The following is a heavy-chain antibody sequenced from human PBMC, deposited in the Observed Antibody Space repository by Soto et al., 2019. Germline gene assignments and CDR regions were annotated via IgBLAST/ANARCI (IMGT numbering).Heavy chain of an antibody. V-gene: IGHV1-8*01. Sequence: GASVKVSCKASGYTFTSYDINWVRQATGQGLEWMGWMNPNSGNTGYAQKFQGRVTMTRNTSISTAYMELSSLRSEDTAVYYCARGRGENDSSGYYYGLDAFDIWGQGTMVTVSS. CDR2: MNPNSGNT. D-gene: IGHD3-22*01. CDR3: ARGRGENDSSGYYYGLDAFDI. CDR1: GYTFTSYD. J-gene: IGHJ3*02.